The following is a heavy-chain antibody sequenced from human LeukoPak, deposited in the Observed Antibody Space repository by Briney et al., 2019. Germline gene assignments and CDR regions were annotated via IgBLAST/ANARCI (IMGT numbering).Heavy chain of an antibody. CDR2: ISAYNGNT. CDR3: ARDLIRITMVRGVITLPFDY. D-gene: IGHD3-10*01. CDR1: GYNLMDHA. J-gene: IGHJ4*02. Sequence: GASLRVSCKASGYNLMDHALHWVRQAPGQGLEWMGWISAYNGNTNYAQKLQGRVTMTTDTSTSTAYMELRSLRSDDAAVYYCARDLIRITMVRGVITLPFDYWGQGTLVTVSS. V-gene: IGHV1-18*04.